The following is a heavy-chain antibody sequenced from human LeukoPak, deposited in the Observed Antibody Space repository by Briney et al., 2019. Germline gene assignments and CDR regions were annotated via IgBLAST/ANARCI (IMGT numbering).Heavy chain of an antibody. Sequence: VRVSCKASGYTFTGYYMHWVRQAPGQGLEWMGWINPNSGGTNYAQKFQGRVTMTRDTSISTAYMELSRLRSDDTAVYYCARDVHDSSGYYDYWGQGTLVTVSS. J-gene: IGHJ4*02. CDR3: ARDVHDSSGYYDY. D-gene: IGHD3-22*01. V-gene: IGHV1-2*02. CDR1: GYTFTGYY. CDR2: INPNSGGT.